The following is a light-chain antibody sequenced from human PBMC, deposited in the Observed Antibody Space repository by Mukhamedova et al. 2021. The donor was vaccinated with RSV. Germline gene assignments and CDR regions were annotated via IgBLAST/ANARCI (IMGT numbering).Light chain of an antibody. V-gene: IGKV1-39*01. J-gene: IGKJ2*01. CDR3: QHADETPHT. Sequence: WYQRRVHGKAPRLLIFSASTLQSGVPSRFSGSGSGTEFTLTITSLQPDDFATYFCQHADETPHTFGQGTKVDIK. CDR2: SAS.